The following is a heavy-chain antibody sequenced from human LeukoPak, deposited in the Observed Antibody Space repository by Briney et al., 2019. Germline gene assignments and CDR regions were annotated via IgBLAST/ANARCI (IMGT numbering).Heavy chain of an antibody. D-gene: IGHD5-18*01. CDR1: GDSISSNNW. J-gene: IGHJ4*02. V-gene: IGHV4-4*02. Sequence: SETLSLTCAVSGDSISSNNWWWWSWVRQPPAKGLEWIGEIHHSGSTNYSPSFESRVTISVEKSRNQFSLKLSSVTAADTAVYYCAKGLERIQLSSVDYWGQGTLVTVSS. CDR3: AKGLERIQLSSVDY. CDR2: IHHSGST.